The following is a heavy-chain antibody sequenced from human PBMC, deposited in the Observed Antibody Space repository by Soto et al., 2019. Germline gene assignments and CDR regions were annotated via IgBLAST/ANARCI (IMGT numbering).Heavy chain of an antibody. Sequence: GGSLRLSCAASGFTFSSYWMSWVRQAPGKGLEWVANIKQDGSEKYYVDSVKGRFTISRDNAKNSLYLQMNSLRAEDTAVYYCARDPVISGYDSGLPFDIWGQGTMVTVSS. CDR2: IKQDGSEK. J-gene: IGHJ3*02. V-gene: IGHV3-7*01. CDR1: GFTFSSYW. CDR3: ARDPVISGYDSGLPFDI. D-gene: IGHD5-12*01.